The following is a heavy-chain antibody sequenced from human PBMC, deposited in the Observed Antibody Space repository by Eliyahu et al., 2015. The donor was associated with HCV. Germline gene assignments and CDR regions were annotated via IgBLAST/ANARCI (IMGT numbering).Heavy chain of an antibody. CDR2: INSNGETT. V-gene: IGHV1-46*01. D-gene: IGHD1-26*01. CDR1: RYTFTTYY. CDR3: AREEVGAIH. Sequence: QVQLVQSGAEVKKPGASVKVSCMASRYTFTTYYIHWVRQAPGQGLEWMGVINSNGETTTYAQKFQGRITMTRDASTGTVYMELSSLRSEDTAVYYCAREEVGAIHWGQGTLVTVSS. J-gene: IGHJ4*02.